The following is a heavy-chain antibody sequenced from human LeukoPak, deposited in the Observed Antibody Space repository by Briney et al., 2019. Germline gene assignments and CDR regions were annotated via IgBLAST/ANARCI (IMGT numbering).Heavy chain of an antibody. V-gene: IGHV3-23*01. CDR3: ARDNGNKYYFDY. D-gene: IGHD2-8*01. CDR2: IIGSGGST. Sequence: GGSLRLSCAASGFTVSSCAMSWVRQAPGKGLEWVSTIIGSGGSTYYADSVKGRFTISRDNSKNTLYLQMDSLRAEDTAVYYCARDNGNKYYFDYWGQGTLVTVSS. J-gene: IGHJ4*02. CDR1: GFTVSSCA.